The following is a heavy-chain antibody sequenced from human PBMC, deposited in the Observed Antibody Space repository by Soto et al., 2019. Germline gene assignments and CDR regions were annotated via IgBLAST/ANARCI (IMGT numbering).Heavy chain of an antibody. Sequence: SETLSLTCTVSGGSISSGGYYWSWIRQHPGKGLERIGYIYYSGSTFYNPSLKSRVTISVDMSKNQFSLKLSSVTASDTAVYYCAREESYGQENWFDPWGQGTLVTVSS. J-gene: IGHJ5*02. CDR2: IYYSGST. CDR3: AREESYGQENWFDP. D-gene: IGHD5-18*01. V-gene: IGHV4-31*03. CDR1: GGSISSGGYY.